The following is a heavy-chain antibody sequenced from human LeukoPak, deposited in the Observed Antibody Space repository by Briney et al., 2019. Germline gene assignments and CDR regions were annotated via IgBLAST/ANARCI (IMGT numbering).Heavy chain of an antibody. CDR3: ARRRLYGTDV. J-gene: IGHJ6*02. CDR2: IYYSGST. Sequence: SETLSLTCTVSGGSISSYYWSWIRQPPGKGLEWIGYIYYSGSTNYNPSLKSRVTISVDTSKNQFSLKLSSVTAADTAVYYCARRRLYGTDVWGQGTTVTVSS. CDR1: GGSISSYY. V-gene: IGHV4-59*08. D-gene: IGHD6-25*01.